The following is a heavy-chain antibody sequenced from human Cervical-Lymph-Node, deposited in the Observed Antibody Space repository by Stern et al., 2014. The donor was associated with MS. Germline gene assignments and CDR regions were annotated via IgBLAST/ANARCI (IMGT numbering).Heavy chain of an antibody. Sequence: QVTLKESGPALVKPTQTLTLTCTFSGFSLSTSGMCVSWIRQPPGKALEWLALLYWDDDKYYSTSLKTRLTISKDTSKNQVVLTMTNMDPVDTATYYCARTRYDFWSGYYNPSGFDYWGQGTLVTVSS. CDR1: GFSLSTSGMC. D-gene: IGHD3-3*01. V-gene: IGHV2-70*01. CDR3: ARTRYDFWSGYYNPSGFDY. J-gene: IGHJ4*02. CDR2: LYWDDDK.